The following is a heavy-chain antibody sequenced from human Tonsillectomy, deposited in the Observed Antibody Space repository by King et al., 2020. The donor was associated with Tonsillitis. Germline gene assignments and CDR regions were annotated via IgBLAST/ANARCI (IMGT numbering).Heavy chain of an antibody. Sequence: VQLVESGAEVKKPGASVTVSCKASGYTFTSYYMHWVRQAPGQGLEWMGIINPSGGSTSYAQKFQGRVTMTRDTSTSTVYMELSSLRSEDTAVYYCARDANVVVPGAINVKDGYILHWGQGTLVTVSS. CDR2: INPSGGST. D-gene: IGHD2-2*01. CDR1: GYTFTSYY. J-gene: IGHJ1*01. V-gene: IGHV1-46*01. CDR3: ARDANVVVPGAINVKDGYILH.